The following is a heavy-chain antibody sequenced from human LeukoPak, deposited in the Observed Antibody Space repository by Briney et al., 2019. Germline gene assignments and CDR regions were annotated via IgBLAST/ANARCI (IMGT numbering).Heavy chain of an antibody. D-gene: IGHD3-9*01. CDR1: GFTFSSYA. CDR3: AKLVYYDILTGYFPYYFDY. V-gene: IGHV3-23*01. CDR2: ISGSGGST. J-gene: IGHJ4*02. Sequence: GGSLRLSCAASGFTFSSYAMSWVRQAPGKGLEWVSAISGSGGSTYYADSVKGRFTISRDNSKNTLYLQMNSLRAEDTAVYHCAKLVYYDILTGYFPYYFDYWGQGTLVTVSS.